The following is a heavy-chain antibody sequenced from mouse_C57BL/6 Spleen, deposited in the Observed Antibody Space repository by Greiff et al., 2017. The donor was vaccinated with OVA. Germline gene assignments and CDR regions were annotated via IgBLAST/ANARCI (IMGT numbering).Heavy chain of an antibody. CDR3: ARGGLRRDYYAMDY. J-gene: IGHJ4*01. CDR2: INPSNGGT. V-gene: IGHV1-53*01. Sequence: HVQLQPPGTELVKPGASVKLSCKASGYTFTSYWMHWVKQRPGQGLEWIGNINPSNGGTNYNEKFKSKATLTVDKSSSTAYMQLSSLTSEDSAVYYCARGGLRRDYYAMDYWGQGTSVTVSS. D-gene: IGHD2-4*01. CDR1: GYTFTSYW.